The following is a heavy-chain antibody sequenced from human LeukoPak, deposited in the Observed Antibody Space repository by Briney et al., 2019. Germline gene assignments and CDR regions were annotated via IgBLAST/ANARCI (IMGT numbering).Heavy chain of an antibody. V-gene: IGHV3-23*01. J-gene: IGHJ3*02. CDR2: ISGSGGST. D-gene: IGHD3-22*01. Sequence: PGGSLRLSCAASGFTLSTYSLNWVRQAPGKGLEWVSAISGSGGSTYYADSVKGRFTISRDNSKNTLYLQMNSLRAEDTAVYYCAKGGSNVFRYYYDSSGEQNAFDIWGQGTMVTVSS. CDR3: AKGGSNVFRYYYDSSGEQNAFDI. CDR1: GFTLSTYS.